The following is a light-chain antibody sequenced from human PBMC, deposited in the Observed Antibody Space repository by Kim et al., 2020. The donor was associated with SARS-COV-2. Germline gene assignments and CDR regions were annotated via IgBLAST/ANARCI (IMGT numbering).Light chain of an antibody. V-gene: IGLV1-44*01. CDR3: AAWDDSLNGPV. CDR1: TPTTGRNT. CDR2: SNN. Sequence: GNRAPTACGGTTPTTGRNTVTWSQPPPGTPPKLLTYSNNTRPSGVPDRFSGSKSGTSASVAISGLQSEDEADYYCAAWDDSLNGPVFGTGTKVTVL. J-gene: IGLJ1*01.